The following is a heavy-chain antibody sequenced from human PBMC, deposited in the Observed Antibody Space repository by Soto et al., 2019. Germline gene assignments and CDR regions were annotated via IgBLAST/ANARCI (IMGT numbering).Heavy chain of an antibody. CDR1: GFTFGDYA. J-gene: IGHJ4*02. CDR2: IRSKAFGGTT. CDR3: SRSGNSDSWNGKALDY. Sequence: EVQLVESGGGLVQPGRSLRLSCTASGFTFGDYAMSWFRQAPGKGLEWVGFIRSKAFGGTTEYAASVKGRFTISRDDSKSIAYLQMNSLKPEDTAVYYCSRSGNSDSWNGKALDYWGEGTLVTVSS. D-gene: IGHD6-13*01. V-gene: IGHV3-49*03.